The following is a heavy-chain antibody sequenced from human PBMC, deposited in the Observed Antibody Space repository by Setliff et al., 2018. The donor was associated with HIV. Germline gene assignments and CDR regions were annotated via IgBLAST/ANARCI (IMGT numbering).Heavy chain of an antibody. Sequence: SETLSRTCAVSGYSISTRYYWGWLRQPPGKGLEWIGSIYHSGSTYYNPSLKSQVTISIDTSKNKFSLKVTSVTAADTAVYYCARRAAATTNFDYWGQGTLVTVSS. D-gene: IGHD1-26*01. J-gene: IGHJ4*02. CDR2: IYHSGST. CDR3: ARRAAATTNFDY. V-gene: IGHV4-38-2*01. CDR1: GYSISTRYY.